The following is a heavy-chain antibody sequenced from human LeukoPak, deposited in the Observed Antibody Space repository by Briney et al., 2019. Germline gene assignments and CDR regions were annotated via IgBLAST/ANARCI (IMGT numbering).Heavy chain of an antibody. V-gene: IGHV3-74*01. CDR2: INSDGSWT. J-gene: IGHJ4*02. CDR1: GNYW. CDR3: VSFYETY. Sequence: GGSLRLSCAASGNYWMHWVRQAPGKGLVWVSHINSDGSWTSYADSVKGRFAISRDSAKNTVYLQMNNLRAEDTAVYYCVSFYETYWGRGTLVTVSS. D-gene: IGHD2-2*01.